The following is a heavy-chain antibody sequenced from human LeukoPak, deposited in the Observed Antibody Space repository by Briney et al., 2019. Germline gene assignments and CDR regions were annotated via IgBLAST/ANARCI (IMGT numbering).Heavy chain of an antibody. CDR2: TNPNSGNT. CDR1: GYTFTSYD. J-gene: IGHJ3*02. V-gene: IGHV1-8*01. CDR3: ARGAPKGLLWFERWRHARFDI. D-gene: IGHD3-10*01. Sequence: ASVKLSCKASGYTFTSYDINWVRQATGQGLEWMGGTNPNSGNTDNAQKFQGRDTMTRNTSISTAYMELSSLRSEDTAVHYCARGAPKGLLWFERWRHARFDIWGQGTMVTVSS.